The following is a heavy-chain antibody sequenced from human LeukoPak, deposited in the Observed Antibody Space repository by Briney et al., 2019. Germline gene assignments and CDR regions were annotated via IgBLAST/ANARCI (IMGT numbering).Heavy chain of an antibody. V-gene: IGHV3-64D*09. CDR2: LSSNGGST. CDR1: GFIFSRYD. Sequence: GGSLRLSCSAPGFIFSRYDMHWVREATGKGLEYVSALSSNGGSTYYADSVKGRFTISRDNSKNTLYLQMSSVRAEDTAVYYCVKDVMGSTDYYYGLDVWGQGATVSVPS. CDR3: VKDVMGSTDYYYGLDV. D-gene: IGHD3-10*01. J-gene: IGHJ6*02.